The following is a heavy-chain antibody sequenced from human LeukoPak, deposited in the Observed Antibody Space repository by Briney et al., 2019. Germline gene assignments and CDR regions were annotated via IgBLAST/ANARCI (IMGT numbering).Heavy chain of an antibody. Sequence: GGSLRLSCAASGFTFSSYGMHWVRQAPGKGLEWVALIWYDGSNKYYTDSVKGRLTISRDNSKNTLYLQMNSLRAEDTAVYYCARDADIRALDYWGQGTLVTVSS. J-gene: IGHJ4*02. CDR2: IWYDGSNK. CDR1: GFTFSSYG. CDR3: ARDADIRALDY. V-gene: IGHV3-33*01.